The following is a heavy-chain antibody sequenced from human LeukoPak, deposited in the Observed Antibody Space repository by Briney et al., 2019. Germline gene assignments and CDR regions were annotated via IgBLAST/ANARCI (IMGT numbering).Heavy chain of an antibody. D-gene: IGHD2/OR15-2a*01. J-gene: IGHJ4*02. CDR2: ISSSGSYI. CDR3: AREPIYGLNFDY. Sequence: GSLRLSCAAPGFIFDNYAIHWVRQAPGKGLEWVSSISSSGSYIYYADSVKGRFTISRDNANKSLYLQLNSLRAEDTAVYFCAREPIYGLNFDYWGQGTLVTVSS. CDR1: GFIFDNYA. V-gene: IGHV3-21*01.